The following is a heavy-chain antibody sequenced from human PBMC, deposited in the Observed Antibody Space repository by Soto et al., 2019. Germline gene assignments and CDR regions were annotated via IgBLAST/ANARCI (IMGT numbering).Heavy chain of an antibody. V-gene: IGHV4-31*02. CDR2: KYVTGAV. Sequence: PSETLSLTCSVSGAALNSGNYYWSWIRQVPGKGLEWIGHKYVTGAVDYNPSLRDRITISQDTSERQFYLNLRLVTAADTDVYYCARLRIATNNYKWFDPWGQGTLVTVSS. D-gene: IGHD2-21*01. CDR3: ARLRIATNNYKWFDP. CDR1: GAALNSGNYY. J-gene: IGHJ5*02.